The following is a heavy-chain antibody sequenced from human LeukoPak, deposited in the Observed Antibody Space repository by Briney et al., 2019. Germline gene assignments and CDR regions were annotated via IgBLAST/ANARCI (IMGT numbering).Heavy chain of an antibody. Sequence: GGSLRFSCVASGYSFSRNAMNWLRQPPGKGLEWVSGVGGSNTDTSYAGSVKGRFTISRDNSQNTVSLVMNNLRAEDTAIYYCTTHDTMVGISWGQGTLVTVSS. D-gene: IGHD1-26*01. CDR3: TTHDTMVGIS. CDR2: VGGSNTDT. J-gene: IGHJ4*02. V-gene: IGHV3-23*01. CDR1: GYSFSRNA.